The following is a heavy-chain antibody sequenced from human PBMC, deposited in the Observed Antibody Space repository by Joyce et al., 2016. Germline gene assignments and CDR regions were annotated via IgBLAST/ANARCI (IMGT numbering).Heavy chain of an antibody. D-gene: IGHD3-10*01. J-gene: IGHJ1*01. CDR3: ARARRGIILARGEMGEYLQH. Sequence: QVQLQEWGAGRLKPSETLSLTCAVYGGSLSGYYWRWIRQAPGMGLEWIGEVNDRERTDHNPSLKSRATTSMDTSKNQFSLRLTTVTAADTAVYFCARARRGIILARGEMGEYLQHWGRGTVVIVSS. CDR2: VNDRERT. V-gene: IGHV4-34*04. CDR1: GGSLSGYY.